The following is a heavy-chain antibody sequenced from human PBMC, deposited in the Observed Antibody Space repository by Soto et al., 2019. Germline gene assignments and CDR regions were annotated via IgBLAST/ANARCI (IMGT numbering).Heavy chain of an antibody. CDR3: ARVAAQDFWSGYLGYYYYGMDV. Sequence: ASVKVSCKASGYTFTGYYMHWVLQAPGQGLEWMGWINPNSGGTNYAQKFQGRVTMTRDTSISTAYMELSRLRSDDTAVYYCARVAAQDFWSGYLGYYYYGMDVWGQGTTVTVSS. J-gene: IGHJ6*02. V-gene: IGHV1-2*02. CDR2: INPNSGGT. CDR1: GYTFTGYY. D-gene: IGHD3-3*01.